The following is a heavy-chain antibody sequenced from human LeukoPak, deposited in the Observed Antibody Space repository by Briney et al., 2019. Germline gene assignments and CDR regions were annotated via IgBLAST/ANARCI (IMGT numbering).Heavy chain of an antibody. CDR1: GYTFTGYY. CDR2: INPNSGGT. J-gene: IGHJ6*02. V-gene: IGHV1-2*02. CDR3: ARDSRAAYYYYGMDV. Sequence: ASVKVSCKASGYTFTGYYMHWVRQAPGQGLEWMGWINPNSGGTNYAQKFQGRVTMTRDTSISTAYMELSGLRSDDTAVHYCARDSRAAYYYYGMDVWGQGTTVTVSS. D-gene: IGHD6-13*01.